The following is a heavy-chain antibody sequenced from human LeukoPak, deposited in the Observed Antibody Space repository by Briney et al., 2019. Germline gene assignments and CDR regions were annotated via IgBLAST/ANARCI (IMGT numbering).Heavy chain of an antibody. J-gene: IGHJ6*03. CDR2: IYNSGST. CDR1: GGSISSYD. D-gene: IGHD3-10*01. V-gene: IGHV4-4*07. Sequence: SETLSLTCTVSGGSISSYDWSWIRQPAGKGLEWIGRIYNSGSTNYNPSLKSRVTMSVDTSKNQFSLKLSSVTAADTAVYYCAGVEKTYYYSSGSSYYYYYYMDVWGKGTTATISS. CDR3: AGVEKTYYYSSGSSYYYYYYMDV.